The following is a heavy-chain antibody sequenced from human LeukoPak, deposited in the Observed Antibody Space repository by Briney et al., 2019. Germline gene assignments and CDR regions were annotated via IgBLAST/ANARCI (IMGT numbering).Heavy chain of an antibody. CDR1: GGSISSSSYY. J-gene: IGHJ5*02. CDR2: IYYSGST. D-gene: IGHD3-22*01. V-gene: IGHV4-39*07. Sequence: SSETLSLTCTVSGGSISSSSYYWGWIRQPPGKGLEWIGSIYYSGSTYYNPSLKSRVTISVDTSKNQFSLKLSSVTAADTAVYYCARDWSDYYDSSETGWFDPWGQGTLVTVSS. CDR3: ARDWSDYYDSSETGWFDP.